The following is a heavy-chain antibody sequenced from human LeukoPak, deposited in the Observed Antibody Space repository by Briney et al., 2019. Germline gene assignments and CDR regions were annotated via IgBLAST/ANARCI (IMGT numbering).Heavy chain of an antibody. CDR1: GGSISSGNHY. Sequence: PSETLSLTCTVSGGSISSGNHYWGWVRQPPGKGREWIGSIYYSGSTYYNPSLKSRVTISVDTSKNQFSLKLSSVTAADTAVYYCARVGGSRFDYWGQGTLVTVSS. V-gene: IGHV4-39*07. D-gene: IGHD2-15*01. CDR2: IYYSGST. J-gene: IGHJ4*02. CDR3: ARVGGSRFDY.